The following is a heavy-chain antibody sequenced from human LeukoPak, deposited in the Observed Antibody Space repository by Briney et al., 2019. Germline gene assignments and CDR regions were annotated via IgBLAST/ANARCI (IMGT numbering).Heavy chain of an antibody. J-gene: IGHJ4*02. D-gene: IGHD4-17*01. CDR2: INPNSGDT. CDR1: GYTLTAYY. V-gene: IGHV1-2*02. CDR3: ATLYGDYITSDY. Sequence: ASVKVSCKASGYTLTAYYMHWVREAPGQGLEWMGWINPNSGDTNYAQKFQGRVTMTRDTSISTAYMELSRLRSDDAAVYYCATLYGDYITSDYWGQGTLVTVSS.